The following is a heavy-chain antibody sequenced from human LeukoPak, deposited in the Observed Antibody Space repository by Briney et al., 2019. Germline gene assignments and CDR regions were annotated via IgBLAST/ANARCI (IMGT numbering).Heavy chain of an antibody. D-gene: IGHD2-21*02. V-gene: IGHV1-2*04. CDR1: GYTFTGYY. J-gene: IGHJ3*02. CDR3: ARAYCGGDCYNAFDI. Sequence: WAPVKVSCKASGYTFTGYYMHWVRQAPGQGLEWMGWINPNSGGTNYAQKFQGWVTMTRDTSISTAYMELSRLRSDDTAVYYCARAYCGGDCYNAFDIWGQGTMVTVSS. CDR2: INPNSGGT.